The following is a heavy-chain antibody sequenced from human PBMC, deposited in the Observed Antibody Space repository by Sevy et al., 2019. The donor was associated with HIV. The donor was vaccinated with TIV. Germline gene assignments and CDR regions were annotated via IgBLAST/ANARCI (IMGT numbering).Heavy chain of an antibody. D-gene: IGHD2-2*01. Sequence: GGSLRLSCAASGFTFSSYSMNWVRQAPGKGLEWVSSISSSSSYIYYADSVKGRFTISRDNAKNSLYLQMNSLRAEDTAVYYCARVYCSSTSCYPDYCGQGTLVTVSS. CDR1: GFTFSSYS. CDR2: ISSSSSYI. V-gene: IGHV3-21*01. J-gene: IGHJ4*02. CDR3: ARVYCSSTSCYPDY.